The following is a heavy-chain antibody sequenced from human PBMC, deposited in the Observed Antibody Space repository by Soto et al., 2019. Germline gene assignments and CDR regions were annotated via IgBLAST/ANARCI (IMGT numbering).Heavy chain of an antibody. V-gene: IGHV4-34*01. CDR3: ASGGQDIVVVPATDY. CDR1: GGSFSGYY. CDR2: INHSGST. Sequence: SETLSLTCAVYGGSFSGYYWSWIRQPPGKGLEWIGEINHSGSTNYNPSLKSRVTISVDTSKNQFSLKLSSVTAADTAVYYCASGGQDIVVVPATDYWGQGTLVTVSS. J-gene: IGHJ4*02. D-gene: IGHD2-2*01.